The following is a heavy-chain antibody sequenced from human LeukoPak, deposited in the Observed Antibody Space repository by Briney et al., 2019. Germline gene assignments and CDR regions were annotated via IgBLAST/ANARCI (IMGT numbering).Heavy chain of an antibody. V-gene: IGHV3-21*01. CDR2: ISSSSSYI. CDR1: GFTFSSYS. D-gene: IGHD6-13*01. CDR3: ARIPYSSSWSGDYFDY. J-gene: IGHJ4*02. Sequence: GGSLRLSCAASGFTFSSYSMNWVRQAPGKGLEWVSSISSSSSYIYYADSVKGRFTISRDNAKNSLYLQMNSLRTEDTAVYYCARIPYSSSWSGDYFDYWGQGTLVTVSP.